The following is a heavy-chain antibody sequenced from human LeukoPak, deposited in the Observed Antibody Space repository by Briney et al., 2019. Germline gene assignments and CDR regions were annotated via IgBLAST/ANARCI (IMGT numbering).Heavy chain of an antibody. J-gene: IGHJ4*02. CDR1: GYTFTNYG. CDR3: ARDLYSSPDY. V-gene: IGHV1-18*01. D-gene: IGHD6-13*01. Sequence: ASVKVSCKASGYTFTNYGISWVRQAPGQGLEWMGWISAYNANTYYAQKLQGRVTMTTDTSTSTAYMELRSLRSDDTAVYYCARDLYSSPDYWGQGTLVTVSS. CDR2: ISAYNANT.